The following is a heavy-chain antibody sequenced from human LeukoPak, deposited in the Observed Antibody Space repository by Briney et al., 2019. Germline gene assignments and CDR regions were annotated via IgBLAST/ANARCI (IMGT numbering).Heavy chain of an antibody. CDR3: ARGLYSLLGFGY. CDR1: GYTFTSFG. Sequence: ASVKVSCKASGYTFTSFGISWVRQAPGQRLEWLGWISTYNGNTNYAQEFKGRVTMTTDTSTSTAYMELRSLRSDDTAVYSCARGLYSLLGFGYWGQGTLVTVSS. V-gene: IGHV1-18*01. J-gene: IGHJ4*02. CDR2: ISTYNGNT. D-gene: IGHD2-2*02.